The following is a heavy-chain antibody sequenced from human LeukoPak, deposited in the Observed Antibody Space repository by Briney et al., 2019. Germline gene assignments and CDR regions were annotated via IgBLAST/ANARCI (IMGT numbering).Heavy chain of an antibody. CDR2: INPNSGGT. J-gene: IGHJ4*02. Sequence: ASVKVSCKASGYTFTGYYMHWVRQAPGQGLEWMGWINPNSGGTNYAQKFQGRVTMTRDTSISTAYMEPSRLRSDDTAVYYCARVSQGMNYVWGSYRPFDYWGQGTLVTVSS. D-gene: IGHD3-16*02. CDR1: GYTFTGYY. V-gene: IGHV1-2*02. CDR3: ARVSQGMNYVWGSYRPFDY.